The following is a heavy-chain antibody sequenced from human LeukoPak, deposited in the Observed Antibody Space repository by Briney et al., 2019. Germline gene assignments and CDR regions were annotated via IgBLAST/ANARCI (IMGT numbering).Heavy chain of an antibody. CDR1: GFTFSSYG. J-gene: IGHJ4*02. CDR2: IWYDGSNK. CDR3: ARESKLEEGIDY. V-gene: IGHV3-33*01. Sequence: PGGSLRLSCAASGFTFSSYGMHWVRQAPGKGLEWVAVIWYDGSNKYYADSVKGRFTISRDNSKNTLYLQMNSLRAEDTAVYYCARESKLEEGIDYWGQGTLVTVS. D-gene: IGHD1-1*01.